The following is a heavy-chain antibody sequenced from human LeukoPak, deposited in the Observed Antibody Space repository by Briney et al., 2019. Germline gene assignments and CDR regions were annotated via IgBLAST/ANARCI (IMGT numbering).Heavy chain of an antibody. Sequence: GGSLRLSCAASGFTFSSYGMHWVRQAPGKGLEWVAVIWYDGSNKYYADPVKGRFTISRDNSKNTLYLQMNSLRAEDTAVYYCARDDLSSGLGDDAFDIWGQGTMATVSS. CDR1: GFTFSSYG. CDR2: IWYDGSNK. CDR3: ARDDLSSGLGDDAFDI. J-gene: IGHJ3*02. V-gene: IGHV3-33*01. D-gene: IGHD3-22*01.